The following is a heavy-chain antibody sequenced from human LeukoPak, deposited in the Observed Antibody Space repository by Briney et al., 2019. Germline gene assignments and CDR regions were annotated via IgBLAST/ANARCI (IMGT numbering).Heavy chain of an antibody. J-gene: IGHJ6*02. CDR1: GFTFDDYT. CDR2: ISWDGGST. CDR3: AKGVDGGIAARYYGMDV. V-gene: IGHV3-43*01. Sequence: GSLRLSCAASGFTFDDYTMHWVRQAPGKGLEWVSLISWDGGSTYYADSVKGRFTISRDNSKNSLYLQMNSLRTEDTALYYCAKGVDGGIAARYYGMDVWGQGTTVTVSS. D-gene: IGHD6-6*01.